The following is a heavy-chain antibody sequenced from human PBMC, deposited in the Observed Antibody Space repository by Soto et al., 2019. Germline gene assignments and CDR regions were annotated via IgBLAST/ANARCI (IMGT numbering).Heavy chain of an antibody. J-gene: IGHJ4*02. CDR3: ARLNGDPDS. CDR2: FSHTGGT. D-gene: IGHD7-27*01. CDR1: GASINSGGYS. V-gene: IGHV4-30-2*01. Sequence: QVQLQESGPGLVKPSQTLSLTCTVSGASINSGGYSWTRIRQPPGEGLEWIGYFSHTGGTYYNPSLKSRVIISIDGSKNHLSLKLKSVTAADTAVYYCARLNGDPDSWGQGTLVTVSS.